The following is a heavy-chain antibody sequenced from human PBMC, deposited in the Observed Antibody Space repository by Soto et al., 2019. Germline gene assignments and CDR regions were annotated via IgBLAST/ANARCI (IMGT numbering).Heavy chain of an antibody. Sequence: QVTLKESGPVLMKPTEPLTLTCTVSGFSLSNARMGVSWIRQPPGKALEWLAHIFSNDEKSYSTSLKSRLTTTKDTSKSQVVLTMTNMDPVDTATYYCERTSSTTTGSGWLDYWGQGTLVTVSS. CDR1: GFSLSNARMG. CDR3: ERTSSTTTGSGWLDY. V-gene: IGHV2-26*01. D-gene: IGHD6-19*01. CDR2: IFSNDEK. J-gene: IGHJ4*02.